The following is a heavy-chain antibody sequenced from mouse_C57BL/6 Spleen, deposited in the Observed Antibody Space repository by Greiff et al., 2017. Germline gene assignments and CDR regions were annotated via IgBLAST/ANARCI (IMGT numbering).Heavy chain of an antibody. J-gene: IGHJ4*01. CDR3: ARWVYSNLGVDSMDY. D-gene: IGHD2-5*01. CDR2: INPNNGGT. V-gene: IGHV1-26*01. CDR1: GYTFTDYY. Sequence: EVQLQQSGPELVKPGASVKISCKASGYTFTDYYMNWVKQSHGKSLEWIGDINPNNGGTSYNQKFKGKATLTVDKSSSTAYMELRSLASEDSAVYYCARWVYSNLGVDSMDYWGQGTSVTVSS.